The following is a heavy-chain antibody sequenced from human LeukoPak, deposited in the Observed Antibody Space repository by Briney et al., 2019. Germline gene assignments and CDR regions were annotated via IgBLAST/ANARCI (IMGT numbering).Heavy chain of an antibody. J-gene: IGHJ4*02. D-gene: IGHD4-23*01. CDR3: VREGNEVLTKDFDS. CDR1: GFTFTGHY. CDR2: INPHSGGT. Sequence: GAPVKVSCKASGFTFTGHYIHWVRQAPGQGLEWMGYINPHSGGTNSPQKFQGRVTLTTDTSISAAYMELSSLISDDTAMYYCVREGNEVLTKDFDSWGQGTLVTVSS. V-gene: IGHV1-2*02.